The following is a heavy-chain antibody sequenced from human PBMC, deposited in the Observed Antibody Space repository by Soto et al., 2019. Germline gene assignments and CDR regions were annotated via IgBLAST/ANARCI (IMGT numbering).Heavy chain of an antibody. D-gene: IGHD6-19*01. J-gene: IGHJ5*02. CDR3: ARQTPQWLGNWFDP. V-gene: IGHV4-39*01. CDR2: IYYSGST. Sequence: SETLSLTCTVSGGSISSSSYYWGWIRQPPGKGLEWIGSIYYSGSTYYNPSLKSRVTISVDTSKNQFSLKLSSVTAADTAVYYCARQTPQWLGNWFDPWGQGTLVTVSS. CDR1: GGSISSSSYY.